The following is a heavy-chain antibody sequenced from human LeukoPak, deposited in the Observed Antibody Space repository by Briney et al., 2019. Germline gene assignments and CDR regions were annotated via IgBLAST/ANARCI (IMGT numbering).Heavy chain of an antibody. CDR2: VYDSGST. V-gene: IGHV4-59*11. Sequence: SETLSLTCTVSNGSINSHYWSWIRQPPGKGLEWVGSVYDSGSTNYNPSLTSRVTISVDTSKNQFSLKLSSLTAADTAVYYCARAVVKGAPFDYWGQGTLVTVS. CDR1: NGSINSHY. CDR3: ARAVVKGAPFDY. J-gene: IGHJ4*02. D-gene: IGHD4-23*01.